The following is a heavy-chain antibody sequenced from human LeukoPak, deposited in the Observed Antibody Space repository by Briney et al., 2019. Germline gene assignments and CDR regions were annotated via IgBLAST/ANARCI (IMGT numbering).Heavy chain of an antibody. V-gene: IGHV4-34*01. Sequence: SETLSLTCAVYGGSFSGYYWSWIRQPPGKGLEWIGEINHSGSTNYNPSLKSRVTMSVDTSKNQFSLKVNSMTAADTAVYYCARDENYDSSGYIGYWGQGTLVTVSS. CDR3: ARDENYDSSGYIGY. J-gene: IGHJ4*02. D-gene: IGHD3-22*01. CDR1: GGSFSGYY. CDR2: INHSGST.